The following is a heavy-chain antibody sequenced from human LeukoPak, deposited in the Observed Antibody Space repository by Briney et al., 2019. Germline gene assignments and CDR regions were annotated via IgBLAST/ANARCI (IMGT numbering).Heavy chain of an antibody. J-gene: IGHJ4*02. V-gene: IGHV5-51*01. D-gene: IGHD5-18*01. Sequence: PGASMKISSTGSGYSFTTYWIGWVRQMRGKGLEWMGIIYPGDSATRYSPSFQGQVTTSADKSISTAYLQWSSLKAADTATYYCASGVDTAMVTVDYWGQGTLVTVSS. CDR2: IYPGDSAT. CDR1: GYSFTTYW. CDR3: ASGVDTAMVTVDY.